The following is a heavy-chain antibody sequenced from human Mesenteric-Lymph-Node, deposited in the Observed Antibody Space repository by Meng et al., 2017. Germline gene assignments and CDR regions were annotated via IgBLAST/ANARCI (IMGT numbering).Heavy chain of an antibody. CDR1: GFTFSAYW. Sequence: EVLLVEVGGGLVQPGGSLRLSCAASGFTFSAYWMHWVRQAPGRGLVWVSRINTDGSITTYADSVKGRFTISRDNAKNTLYLQMNSLRAEDTAVYYCVRDRSTVTDYWGQGTPVTVSS. CDR2: INTDGSIT. V-gene: IGHV3-74*01. CDR3: VRDRSTVTDY. D-gene: IGHD4-17*01. J-gene: IGHJ4*02.